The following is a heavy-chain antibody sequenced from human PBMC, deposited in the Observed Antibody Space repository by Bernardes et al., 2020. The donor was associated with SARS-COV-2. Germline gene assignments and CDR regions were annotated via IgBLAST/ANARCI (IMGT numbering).Heavy chain of an antibody. Sequence: GRSLRLSCAASGFTFTNYNMNWVRQAPGKGLEWVSSISGDTTYIYYADSVQGRFTISRDNAKNSLYLQMNSLRAEDTAVYYCARDLCSGGGCFDYWGQGTLVTVSS. CDR3: ARDLCSGGGCFDY. CDR1: GFTFTNYN. D-gene: IGHD2-15*01. CDR2: ISGDTTYI. V-gene: IGHV3-21*01. J-gene: IGHJ4*02.